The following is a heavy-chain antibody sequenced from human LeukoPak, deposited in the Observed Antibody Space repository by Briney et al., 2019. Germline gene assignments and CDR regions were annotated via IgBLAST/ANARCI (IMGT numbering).Heavy chain of an antibody. CDR3: ARARTTRGFDY. J-gene: IGHJ4*02. CDR1: GFTFNSYG. D-gene: IGHD4-17*01. CDR2: IWYDGSNK. Sequence: GGSLRLSCAASGFTFNSYGIHWVRQAPGKGLEWVAFIWYDGSNKYYADSVKGRFTISRDDSKNTLYLQMNSLRAEDTAVYYCARARTTRGFDYWGQGTLVTVSS. V-gene: IGHV3-33*01.